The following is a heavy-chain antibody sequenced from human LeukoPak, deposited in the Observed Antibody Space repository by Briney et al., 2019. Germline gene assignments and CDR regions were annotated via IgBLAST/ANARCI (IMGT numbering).Heavy chain of an antibody. V-gene: IGHV3-23*01. CDR2: ISGSGGST. CDR3: ATLLSYYDFWSGSHVDY. J-gene: IGHJ4*02. Sequence: PGGSLGLSCAASGFTFSSYAMSWVRQAPGKGLEWVSAISGSGGSTYYADSVKGRFTISRDNSKNTLYLQMNSLRAEDTAVYYCATLLSYYDFWSGSHVDYWGQGTLVTVSS. D-gene: IGHD3-3*01. CDR1: GFTFSSYA.